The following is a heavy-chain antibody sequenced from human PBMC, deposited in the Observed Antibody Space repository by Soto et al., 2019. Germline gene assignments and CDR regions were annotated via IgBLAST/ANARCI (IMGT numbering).Heavy chain of an antibody. V-gene: IGHV1-18*01. CDR2: ISGYNGNT. CDR3: AREGPAPYYYYGMDV. Sequence: QVQLVQSRGEVKKPGASVKVSCKTSGYSFTTYGISWVRQAPGQGLEWMGWISGYNGNTNYAQNLQGRVTMTTDTTTSTAHKELRRLRSDETAVYYCAREGPAPYYYYGMDVWGQGSTVTVSS. J-gene: IGHJ6*02. CDR1: GYSFTTYG.